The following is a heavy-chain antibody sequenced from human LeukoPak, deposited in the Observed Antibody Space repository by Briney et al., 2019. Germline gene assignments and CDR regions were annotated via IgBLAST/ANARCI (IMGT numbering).Heavy chain of an antibody. CDR3: ARLEGGYIAAYWFDP. Sequence: SETLSLTCTVSGGSISSSSYYWGWIRQPPGKGLEWIGSIYYSGSTYYNPSLKSRVTISVDTSKNQFSLKLSSVTAADTAVYNCARLEGGYIAAYWFDPWGQGTLVTVSS. CDR1: GGSISSSSYY. CDR2: IYYSGST. J-gene: IGHJ5*02. D-gene: IGHD6-13*01. V-gene: IGHV4-39*01.